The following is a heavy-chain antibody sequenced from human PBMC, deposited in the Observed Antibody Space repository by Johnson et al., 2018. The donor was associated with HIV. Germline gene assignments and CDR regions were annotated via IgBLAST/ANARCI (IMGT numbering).Heavy chain of an antibody. D-gene: IGHD1-26*01. J-gene: IGHJ3*02. V-gene: IGHV3-30*04. CDR3: ARGGRYSESVNDAHDI. CDR1: EFTFSNYA. Sequence: QVQLVESGGGVVQPGRSLRIYCAVSEFTFSNYAMHWVRLTPGKGLQWVAVISYDGTNKYYADPVKGRFTISRDTSKNTLYLQMDSLRGEDSALYYCARGGRYSESVNDAHDIWGQGTKVTVSS. CDR2: ISYDGTNK.